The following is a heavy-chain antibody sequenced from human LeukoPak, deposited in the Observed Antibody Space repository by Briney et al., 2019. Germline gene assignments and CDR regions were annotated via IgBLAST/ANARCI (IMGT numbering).Heavy chain of an antibody. CDR3: ARRYSSDWYLSL. Sequence: PGRALRLSCAASGFTFSTYWMSWVRQAPGKGLDWVANIKQDGSEKYYVDSVKGRFTISRDNAKSSLYLQMNSVRAEDTAVYYCARRYSSDWYLSLWGRGTLVTVSS. J-gene: IGHJ4*02. CDR1: GFTFSTYW. V-gene: IGHV3-7*01. D-gene: IGHD6-19*01. CDR2: IKQDGSEK.